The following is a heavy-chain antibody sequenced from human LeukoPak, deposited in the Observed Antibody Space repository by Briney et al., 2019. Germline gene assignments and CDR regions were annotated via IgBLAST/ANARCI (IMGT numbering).Heavy chain of an antibody. J-gene: IGHJ4*02. CDR3: ARTRGYSYGPLFDY. D-gene: IGHD5-18*01. CDR2: INHSGST. CDR1: GGSVNSSSYY. Sequence: SETLSLTCSVSGGSVNSSSYYWSWIRQPPGKGLEWIGEINHSGSTNYNPSLKSRVTISVDTSKNQFSLKLSSVTAADTAVYYCARTRGYSYGPLFDYWGQGTLVTVSS. V-gene: IGHV4-39*07.